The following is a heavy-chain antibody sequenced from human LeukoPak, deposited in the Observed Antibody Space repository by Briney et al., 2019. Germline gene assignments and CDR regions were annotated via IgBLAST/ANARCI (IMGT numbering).Heavy chain of an antibody. J-gene: IGHJ4*02. D-gene: IGHD2-8*01. CDR3: ARDLMVGSPFDS. Sequence: GGSLRLSCAASTFTFSDYWMHWVRQAPGKGLVWVSRINSDGSGTRYADSVKGRFTISRDNAKNTLYLQMNSLTAEDMAVYYCARDLMVGSPFDSWGQGSLVTVSS. CDR2: INSDGSGT. V-gene: IGHV3-74*01. CDR1: TFTFSDYW.